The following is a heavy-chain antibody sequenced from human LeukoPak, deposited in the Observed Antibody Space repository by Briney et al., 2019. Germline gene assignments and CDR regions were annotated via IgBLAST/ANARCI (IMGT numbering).Heavy chain of an antibody. J-gene: IGHJ4*02. CDR1: GFTFSSYS. Sequence: GGSLRLSCAASGFTFSSYSMNWVRQAPGKGLEWVSSISSSSSYIYYADSVKGRFTISRDNAKNSLYLQMNSLRAEDTALYYCAKDGGRAATETFDYWGQGTLVTVSS. D-gene: IGHD4-17*01. CDR2: ISSSSSYI. V-gene: IGHV3-21*04. CDR3: AKDGGRAATETFDY.